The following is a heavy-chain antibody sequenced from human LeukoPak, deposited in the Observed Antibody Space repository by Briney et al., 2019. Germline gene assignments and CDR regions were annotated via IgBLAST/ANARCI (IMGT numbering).Heavy chain of an antibody. J-gene: IGHJ4*02. Sequence: ASVKVSCKVSGYTLTELSMHWARQAPGKGLEWMGGFDPEDGETIYAQKFQGRVTMTEDTSTDTAYMELSSLRSEDTAVYYCATGRTAVDTAMVPFDYWGQGTLVTVSS. V-gene: IGHV1-24*01. D-gene: IGHD5-18*01. CDR1: GYTLTELS. CDR3: ATGRTAVDTAMVPFDY. CDR2: FDPEDGET.